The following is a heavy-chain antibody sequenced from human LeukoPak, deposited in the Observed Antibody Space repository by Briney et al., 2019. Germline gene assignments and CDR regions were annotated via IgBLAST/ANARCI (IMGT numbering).Heavy chain of an antibody. V-gene: IGHV3-48*01. Sequence: GGSLRLSCAASGFTFSSYGMNWVRQAPGKGLEWVSYISSSSSTIYYADSVKGRFTISRDNAKNSLYPQMNSLRAEDTAVYYCARYYDSSGYYYFDYWGQGTLVTVPS. J-gene: IGHJ4*02. CDR2: ISSSSSTI. CDR3: ARYYDSSGYYYFDY. D-gene: IGHD3-22*01. CDR1: GFTFSSYG.